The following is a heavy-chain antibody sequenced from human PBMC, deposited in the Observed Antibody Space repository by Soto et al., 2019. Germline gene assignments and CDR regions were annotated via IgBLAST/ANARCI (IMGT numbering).Heavy chain of an antibody. V-gene: IGHV4-39*01. CDR1: GGSIISTSYY. Sequence: SETLSLTCTVSGGSIISTSYYWGWIRQPPGKGLEWIGSIYYSGSTYYNPSLKSRVTISVDTSKNQFSLKLTSVTAADTAVYYCARQSRTYTVTTPDYFDHWGQGFLVTVSS. CDR3: ARQSRTYTVTTPDYFDH. CDR2: IYYSGST. D-gene: IGHD4-17*01. J-gene: IGHJ4*02.